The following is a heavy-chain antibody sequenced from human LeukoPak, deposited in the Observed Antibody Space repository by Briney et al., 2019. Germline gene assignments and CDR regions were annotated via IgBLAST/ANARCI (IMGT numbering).Heavy chain of an antibody. D-gene: IGHD3-10*02. Sequence: SETLSLTCTVSGGSISSSSYYWGWIRQPPGKGLEWIGSIYYSGSTYYNPSLKSRVTISVDTSKNQFSPKLSSVTAADTAVYYCARLTTMSRLFDIWGQGTMVTVSS. V-gene: IGHV4-39*01. J-gene: IGHJ3*02. CDR2: IYYSGST. CDR3: ARLTTMSRLFDI. CDR1: GGSISSSSYY.